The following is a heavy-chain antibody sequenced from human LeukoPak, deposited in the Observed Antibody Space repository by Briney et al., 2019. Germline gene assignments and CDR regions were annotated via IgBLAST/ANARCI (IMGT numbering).Heavy chain of an antibody. V-gene: IGHV5-51*01. D-gene: IGHD3-22*01. CDR1: GYSFTSYW. CDR2: IYPGDSDT. Sequence: GESLKISCKGSGYSFTSYWIGWVRQMPGKGLEWMGIIYPGDSDTRYSQSFQDQVTISADKSISTAYLQWSSLKASHTAMYYCARPTYYYDSSGYYLGYWGQGTLVTVSS. CDR3: ARPTYYYDSSGYYLGY. J-gene: IGHJ4*02.